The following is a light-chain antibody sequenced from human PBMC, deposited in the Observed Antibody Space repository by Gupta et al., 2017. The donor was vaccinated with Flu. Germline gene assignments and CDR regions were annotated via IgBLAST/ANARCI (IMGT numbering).Light chain of an antibody. CDR3: QQYHNWPRT. CDR2: GAS. V-gene: IGKV3-15*01. CDR1: ESVSSN. J-gene: IGKJ1*01. Sequence: GERVTLSCRASESVSSNLDWFQQKHGQAPRLLIFGASLRGTGVPDRFSGSGSGTEFTLTISGLQSEDFAVYYCQQYHNWPRTFGQGTRVDIK.